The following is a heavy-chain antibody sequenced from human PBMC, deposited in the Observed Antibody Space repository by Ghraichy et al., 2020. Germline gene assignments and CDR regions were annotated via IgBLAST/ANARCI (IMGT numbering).Heavy chain of an antibody. CDR3: AYNGFYSLDY. J-gene: IGHJ4*02. Sequence: ESLNISCAVSGGSVSNDNWWCWVRQPPGKGLEWIGEIYHSGSTSYNPSLKSRVTISVDKSKNQFSLRLTSVTAADTAMYYCAYNGFYSLDYWGQGTLITVSS. CDR2: IYHSGST. V-gene: IGHV4-4*02. CDR1: GGSVSNDNW. D-gene: IGHD3-22*01.